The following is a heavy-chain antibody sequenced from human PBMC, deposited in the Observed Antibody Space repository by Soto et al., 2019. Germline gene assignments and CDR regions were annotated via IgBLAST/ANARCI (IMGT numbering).Heavy chain of an antibody. CDR1: GGSFRGYY. J-gene: IGHJ6*02. CDR3: ARVSITLVRGTERGYGMDV. D-gene: IGHD3-10*01. Sequence: TSETLCLTYAVYGGSFRGYYLTWFRQPPGTGLEWIGEINHSGSTNYNPSLKSRVTISVDTSKNQFSLKLTSVTAADTAVYYCARVSITLVRGTERGYGMDVWGQGSTVT. V-gene: IGHV4-34*01. CDR2: INHSGST.